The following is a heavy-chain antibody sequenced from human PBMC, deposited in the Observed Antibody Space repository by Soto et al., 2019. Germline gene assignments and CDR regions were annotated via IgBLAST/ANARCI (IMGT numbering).Heavy chain of an antibody. CDR2: ISGSGGST. Sequence: PGGSLRLSCAASGFTFSTYAMSWVRQAPGKGLEWVSTISGSGGSTNYADSVKGRFSISRDNSKNTLYLQMNILRAEDTAVYYCTNLPATEVSDYGGQGTLVTV. D-gene: IGHD2-2*01. J-gene: IGHJ4*02. CDR3: TNLPATEVSDY. CDR1: GFTFSTYA. V-gene: IGHV3-23*01.